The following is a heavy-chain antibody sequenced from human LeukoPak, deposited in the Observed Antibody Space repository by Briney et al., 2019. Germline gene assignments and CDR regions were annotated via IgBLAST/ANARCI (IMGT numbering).Heavy chain of an antibody. CDR1: RYTVRSYD. CDR2: MNPNSGNT. V-gene: IGHV1-8*01. J-gene: IGHJ6*03. Sequence: ASVKVSCGACRYTVRSYDTHCVTQATGQGLEWMGWMNPNSGNTGYAQKFQGRVTMTRNTSISTAYMELSSLRSEDTAVYYCARGQDYMDVGGKGTTVTVSS. CDR3: ARGQDYMDV.